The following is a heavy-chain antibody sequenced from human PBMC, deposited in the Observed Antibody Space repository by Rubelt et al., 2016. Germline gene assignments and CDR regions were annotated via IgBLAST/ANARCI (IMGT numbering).Heavy chain of an antibody. CDR1: GGTLSSYA. CDR3: ARDGYNDIWGFFDY. CDR2: ILPVLGIA. J-gene: IGHJ4*02. D-gene: IGHD5-24*01. V-gene: IGHV1-69*04. Sequence: QVQLVQSGAEVKKPGSSVKVSCKASGGTLSSYAIGWVRQAPGPGLAWQGRILPVLGIANSAQEFQGSVKITADKSTSTAYMELSSLRSEDTAVYYCARDGYNDIWGFFDYWGQGTLVTVSS.